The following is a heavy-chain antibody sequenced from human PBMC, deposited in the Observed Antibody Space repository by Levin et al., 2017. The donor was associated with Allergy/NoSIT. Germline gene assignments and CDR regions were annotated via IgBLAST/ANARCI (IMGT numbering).Heavy chain of an antibody. CDR1: GFTFSSYA. CDR3: VKHRSKLLWFGELFDY. D-gene: IGHD3-10*01. V-gene: IGHV3-64D*06. Sequence: GGSLRLSCSASGFTFSSYAMHWVRQAPGKGLEYVSAISSNGGSTYYADSVKGRFTISRDNSKNTLYLQMSSLRAEDTAVYYCVKHRSKLLWFGELFDYWGQGTLVTVSS. CDR2: ISSNGGST. J-gene: IGHJ4*02.